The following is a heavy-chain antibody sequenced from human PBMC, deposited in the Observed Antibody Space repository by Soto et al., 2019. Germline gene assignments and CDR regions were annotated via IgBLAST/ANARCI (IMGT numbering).Heavy chain of an antibody. V-gene: IGHV3-74*01. CDR3: ARDRSYSLDV. Sequence: GGSLRLSCAVSGSTFSNDWMHWVRQAPGKGLVWVSHINTDGSSTNYADFGKGRFTIARDNAKNTVYLQMNSLRAEDTAVYYCARDRSYSLDVWGQGTTVTVSS. J-gene: IGHJ6*02. CDR1: GSTFSNDW. CDR2: INTDGSST.